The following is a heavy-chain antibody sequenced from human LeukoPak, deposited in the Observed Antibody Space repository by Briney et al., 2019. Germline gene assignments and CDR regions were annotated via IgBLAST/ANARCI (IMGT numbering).Heavy chain of an antibody. J-gene: IGHJ6*03. Sequence: ASVKVSCKVSGYTLTELSMHWVRQAPGKGLEWMGGFDPEDGATIYAQKFQGRVTMTEDTSTDTAYMELSSLRSEDTAVYYCANVHYDSSGLLRSTGYYMDIWGKGTTVTVSS. V-gene: IGHV1-24*01. CDR2: FDPEDGAT. CDR3: ANVHYDSSGLLRSTGYYMDI. D-gene: IGHD3-22*01. CDR1: GYTLTELS.